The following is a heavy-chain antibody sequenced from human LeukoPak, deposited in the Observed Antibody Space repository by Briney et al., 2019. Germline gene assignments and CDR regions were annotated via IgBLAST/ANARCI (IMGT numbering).Heavy chain of an antibody. D-gene: IGHD6-19*01. CDR2: ISGSGGST. CDR3: AKVEVEAVAWRFDY. Sequence: GASVKVSCKASGGTFSSYAMSWVRQAPGKGLEWVSAISGSGGSTYYADSVKGRFTISRDNSKNTLYLQMNSLRAEDTAVYYCAKVEVEAVAWRFDYWGQGTLVTVSS. J-gene: IGHJ4*02. V-gene: IGHV3-23*01. CDR1: GGTFSSYA.